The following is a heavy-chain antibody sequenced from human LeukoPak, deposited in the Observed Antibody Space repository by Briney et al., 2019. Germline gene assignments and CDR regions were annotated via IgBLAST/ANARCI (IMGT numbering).Heavy chain of an antibody. V-gene: IGHV1-2*02. D-gene: IGHD3-10*01. Sequence: ASVKVSCKASGYTFTGYYMHWVRQAPGQGLEWMGWINPNSGGTNYAQKFQGRVTMTRDTSISTAYMELSRLRSDDTAVYYCARDNYYGSGSYYRTFDPWGQGPLVTVSS. CDR3: ARDNYYGSGSYYRTFDP. J-gene: IGHJ5*02. CDR2: INPNSGGT. CDR1: GYTFTGYY.